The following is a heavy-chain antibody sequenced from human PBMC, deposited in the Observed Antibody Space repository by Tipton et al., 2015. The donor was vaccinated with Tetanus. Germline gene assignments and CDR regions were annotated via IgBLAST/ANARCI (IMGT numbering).Heavy chain of an antibody. CDR2: MNPNSGNT. V-gene: IGHV1-8*01. D-gene: IGHD2-2*01. CDR3: ARFSAEYCSSTSCYLGMDV. J-gene: IGHJ6*02. CDR1: GYTFTSYD. Sequence: QLVQSGAEVKKPGASVKVSCKASGYTFTSYDINWVRQATGHGLEWMGWMNPNSGNTGYAQKFQGRVTMTRNTSISTAYMERSSLRSEDTAVYYWARFSAEYCSSTSCYLGMDVWGQGPTVTVSS.